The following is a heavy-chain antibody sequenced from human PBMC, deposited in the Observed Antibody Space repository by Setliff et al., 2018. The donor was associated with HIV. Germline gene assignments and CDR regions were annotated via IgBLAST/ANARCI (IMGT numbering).Heavy chain of an antibody. CDR3: VRGNPDYDILTGYWSYYFDY. Sequence: SETLSLTCTVSGDSITSYYWTWIRQPPGKGLEWIGHIYYTGSTNYNPSLKSRVTISLDTSKNQFSLNLNSVTAADTAMYYCVRGNPDYDILTGYWSYYFDYWGQGTLVTVS. CDR1: GDSITSYY. V-gene: IGHV4-59*01. D-gene: IGHD3-9*01. CDR2: IYYTGST. J-gene: IGHJ4*02.